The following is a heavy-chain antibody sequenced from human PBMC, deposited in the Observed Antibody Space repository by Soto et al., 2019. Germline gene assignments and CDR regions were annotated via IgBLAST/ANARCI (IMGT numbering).Heavy chain of an antibody. CDR2: IWYDGSNK. J-gene: IGHJ4*02. CDR1: GFTFSSYG. CDR3: AREDQDSGYAPFDY. D-gene: IGHD5-12*01. Sequence: PGGSLRLSCAASGFTFSSYGMHWVRQAPGKGLEWVAVIWYDGSNKYYADSVKGRFTISRDNSKNTLYLQMNSLRAEDTAVYYCAREDQDSGYAPFDYWGQGTLVTVSS. V-gene: IGHV3-33*01.